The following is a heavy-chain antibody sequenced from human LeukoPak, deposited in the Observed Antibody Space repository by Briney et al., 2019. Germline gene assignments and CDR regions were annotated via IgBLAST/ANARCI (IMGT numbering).Heavy chain of an antibody. CDR3: ARYDYGDYLGFDY. CDR1: GYTFTGYY. CDR2: INPNSSGT. Sequence: GASVKVSCKASGYTFTGYYMHWVRQAPGQGLEWMGWINPNSSGTNYAQKFQGRVTITRDTSISTAYMELSRLRSDDTAVYYCARYDYGDYLGFDYWGQGTLVTVSS. D-gene: IGHD4-17*01. V-gene: IGHV1-2*02. J-gene: IGHJ4*02.